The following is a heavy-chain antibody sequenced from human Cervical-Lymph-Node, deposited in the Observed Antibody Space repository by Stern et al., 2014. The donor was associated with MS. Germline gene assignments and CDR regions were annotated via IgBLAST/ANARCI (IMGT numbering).Heavy chain of an antibody. V-gene: IGHV4-59*08. CDR2: IYYSGST. J-gene: IGHJ3*02. CDR3: ATQDSNGWFAFDI. CDR1: GASISSYY. Sequence: VQLVESGPGLVKSSETLSLTCTVSGASISSYYWSWIRQPPGKGLEWIGYIYYSGSTNYNPSFKSRVTISVDSSKNPLFLKLNSGTAADTAMYYCATQDSNGWFAFDIWGQGTMVTVSS. D-gene: IGHD6-19*01.